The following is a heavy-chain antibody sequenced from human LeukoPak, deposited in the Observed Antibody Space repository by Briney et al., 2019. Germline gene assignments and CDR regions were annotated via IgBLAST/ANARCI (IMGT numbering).Heavy chain of an antibody. CDR1: GYTFTSYG. V-gene: IGHV1-18*01. CDR3: ARDPSASPLKLEWLPVPPSTYYYYMDV. J-gene: IGHJ6*03. D-gene: IGHD3-3*01. Sequence: ASVTVSCKASGYTFTSYGISWVRQAPGQGLEWMGWISAYNGNTNYAQKLQGRVTMTTDTSASTAYMELRSLRSDDTAVYYCARDPSASPLKLEWLPVPPSTYYYYMDVWGKGTTVTVSS. CDR2: ISAYNGNT.